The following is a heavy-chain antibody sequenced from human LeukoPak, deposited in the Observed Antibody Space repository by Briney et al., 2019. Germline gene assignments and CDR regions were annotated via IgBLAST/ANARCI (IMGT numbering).Heavy chain of an antibody. J-gene: IGHJ4*02. CDR3: ARVAGTVTGTDRDD. CDR1: GYTFTDYN. Sequence: ASVKVSCKASGYTFTDYNINWVRQATGQGLEWMGRMHPKSGNTNYAQKFQGRVTMTRNTSISTAYMELSSLKSDVTAVYYCARVAGTVTGTDRDDWGQGTLVTVSS. CDR2: MHPKSGNT. D-gene: IGHD6-19*01. V-gene: IGHV1-8*01.